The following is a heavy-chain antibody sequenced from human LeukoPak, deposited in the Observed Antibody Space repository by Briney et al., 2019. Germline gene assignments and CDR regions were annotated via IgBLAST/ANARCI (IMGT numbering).Heavy chain of an antibody. D-gene: IGHD1-26*01. CDR1: GFTFSSYG. CDR2: IRYGGSNK. CDR3: AKQATRELLY. J-gene: IGHJ4*02. V-gene: IGHV3-30*02. Sequence: GGSLRLSCAASGFTFSSYGMHWIRQAPGKGLEWVAFIRYGGSNKYYADSVKGRFTISRDNSKNTLYLQMNSLRAEDTAVYYCAKQATRELLYWGQGTLVTVSS.